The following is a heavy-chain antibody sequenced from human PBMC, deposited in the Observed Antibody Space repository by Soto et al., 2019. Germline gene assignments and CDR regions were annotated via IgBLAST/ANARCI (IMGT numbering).Heavy chain of an antibody. CDR3: VVGVATFGHDAFDI. CDR1: GYTFTSYG. V-gene: IGHV1-18*01. CDR2: ISAYNGNT. D-gene: IGHD3-16*01. Sequence: ASVQVSCKASGYTFTSYGISWVRQAPGQGLEWMGWISAYNGNTNYAQKLQGRVTMTTDTSTSTAYMELRSLRSDDTAVYYCVVGVATFGHDAFDIWGQGTMVTVSS. J-gene: IGHJ3*02.